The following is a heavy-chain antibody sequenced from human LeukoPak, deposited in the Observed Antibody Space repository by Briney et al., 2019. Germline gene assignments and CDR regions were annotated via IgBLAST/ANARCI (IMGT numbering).Heavy chain of an antibody. CDR1: GGSISSYY. D-gene: IGHD3-22*01. J-gene: IGHJ3*02. CDR3: AREGWYYYDSSGENAFDI. CDR2: ICYSGST. Sequence: PSETLSLTCTVSGGSISSYYWSWIRQPPGKGLEWIGYICYSGSTNYNPSLKSRVTISVDTSKNQFSLKLSSVTAADTAVYYCAREGWYYYDSSGENAFDIWGQGTMVTVSS. V-gene: IGHV4-59*01.